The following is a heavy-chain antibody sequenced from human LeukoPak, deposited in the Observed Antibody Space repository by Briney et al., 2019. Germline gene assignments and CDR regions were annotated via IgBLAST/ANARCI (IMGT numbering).Heavy chain of an antibody. V-gene: IGHV3-30-3*01. D-gene: IGHD3-22*01. J-gene: IGHJ4*02. Sequence: GRSLRLSCAASGFTFSSYAMHWVRQAPGKGLEWVAVISYDGSNKYYADSVKGRFTISRDNSKNTLYLQMNSLRAEDTAVYYCARETYYYDSSGYYNAPFDYWGQGTLVTVSS. CDR2: ISYDGSNK. CDR3: ARETYYYDSSGYYNAPFDY. CDR1: GFTFSSYA.